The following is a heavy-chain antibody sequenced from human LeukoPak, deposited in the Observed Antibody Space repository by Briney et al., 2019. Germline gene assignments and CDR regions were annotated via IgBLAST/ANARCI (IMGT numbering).Heavy chain of an antibody. Sequence: SETLSLTCTVSGGSISSGDYYWSWIRQHPGKGLEWIGYIYYSGSTYYNPSLKSRVTISVDTSKNQFSLKLSSVTAADTAMYYCARDRWQHGFDYWGQGTLVTVSS. D-gene: IGHD2-15*01. V-gene: IGHV4-31*02. CDR2: IYYSGST. CDR3: ARDRWQHGFDY. CDR1: GGSISSGDYY. J-gene: IGHJ4*02.